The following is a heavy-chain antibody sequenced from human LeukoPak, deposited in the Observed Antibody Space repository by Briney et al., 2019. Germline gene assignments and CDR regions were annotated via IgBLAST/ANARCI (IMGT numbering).Heavy chain of an antibody. CDR3: VKNYYDSGRHYYFFDY. D-gene: IGHD3-22*01. V-gene: IGHV3-23*01. Sequence: GGSLRLSCAASGFTFSSYAMSWVSQAPGKGLEWVSLISGSGDNTYHADSVKGRFTISRDNSKNTLFLQMNSLRAEDTAVYYCVKNYYDSGRHYYFFDYWGQGTLVTVSS. J-gene: IGHJ4*02. CDR1: GFTFSSYA. CDR2: ISGSGDNT.